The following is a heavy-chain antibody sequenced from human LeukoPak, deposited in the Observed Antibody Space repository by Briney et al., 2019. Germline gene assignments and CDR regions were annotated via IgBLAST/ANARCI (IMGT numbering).Heavy chain of an antibody. J-gene: IGHJ4*02. CDR2: IYPDDCDT. CDR1: GYSFTSYW. D-gene: IGHD6-25*01. V-gene: IGHV5-51*01. Sequence: GSSMMTSSKGSGYSFTSYWICRGRQLPAKGLEWMGIIYPDDCDTRYSPSFRSQVTISADTSNSPVYLQRSSLKASDTAMYYCASARSGFDGGGQGTLVTVSS. CDR3: ASARSGFDG.